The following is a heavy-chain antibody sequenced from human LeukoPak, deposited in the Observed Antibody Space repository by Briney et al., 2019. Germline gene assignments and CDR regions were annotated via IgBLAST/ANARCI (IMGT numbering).Heavy chain of an antibody. D-gene: IGHD1-14*01. CDR3: ARGTSRYYYYGMDV. CDR2: IYYSGRT. J-gene: IGHJ6*02. Sequence: PSETLSLTCTVSGGSISSYYWSWMRQPPGKGLEWVGYIYYSGRTNSNPSLKSRLTMSVATSKTEFSLKLSSVTAADTAVYYCARGTSRYYYYGMDVWGQGTTVTVSS. V-gene: IGHV4-59*01. CDR1: GGSISSYY.